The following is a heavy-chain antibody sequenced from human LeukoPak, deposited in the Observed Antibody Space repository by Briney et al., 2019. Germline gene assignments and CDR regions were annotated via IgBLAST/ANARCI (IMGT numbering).Heavy chain of an antibody. J-gene: IGHJ5*02. Sequence: SVKVSCKASGGTFSSYAISWVRQAPGQGLEWMGGIIPIFGTANYAQKFQGRVTITADESTSTAYMELSSLRSEDMAVYYCARCPIVVVPAAIGGGFQDWFDPWGQGTLVTVSS. V-gene: IGHV1-69*01. D-gene: IGHD2-2*01. CDR2: IIPIFGTA. CDR1: GGTFSSYA. CDR3: ARCPIVVVPAAIGGGFQDWFDP.